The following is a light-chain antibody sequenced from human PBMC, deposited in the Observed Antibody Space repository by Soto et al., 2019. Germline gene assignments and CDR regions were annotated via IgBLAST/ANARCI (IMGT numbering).Light chain of an antibody. Sequence: QSALTQPASVSGSPGQSITISCTGTSSDVGGYNYVSWYQHHPGKAPKLIIYEVSNRPSGVSIRFSGSKSDNTASLTISGLQTEDEADYYCSSYTPSNTRQIVFGTGTKVTVL. CDR3: SSYTPSNTRQIV. J-gene: IGLJ1*01. CDR2: EVS. CDR1: SSDVGGYNY. V-gene: IGLV2-14*01.